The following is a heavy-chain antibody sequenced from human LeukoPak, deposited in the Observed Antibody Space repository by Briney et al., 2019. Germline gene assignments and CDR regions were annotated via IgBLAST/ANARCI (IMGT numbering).Heavy chain of an antibody. J-gene: IGHJ6*02. D-gene: IGHD1-26*01. V-gene: IGHV3-48*02. CDR2: ISASGSTI. CDR1: GFTFRYYS. CDR3: ARDLGSGSNYRYYYGTDV. Sequence: PGGALRLSCAAPGFTFRYYSINWVRQAPGKGLEWLSYISASGSTIYYAVSVKGRFTISRDNAQNSLYLQMNSLRDEDTAVYYCARDLGSGSNYRYYYGTDVWGQGTTVTVSS.